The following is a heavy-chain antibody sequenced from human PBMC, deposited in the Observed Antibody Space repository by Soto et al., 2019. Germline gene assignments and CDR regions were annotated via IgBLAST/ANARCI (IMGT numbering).Heavy chain of an antibody. Sequence: ASVKVSCKASGYIFTNYGINWVRQAPGQGLEWMGWINPYSGDTNYAQKFQGRVTMTTDTSTSTAYMEVRSLRSDDTAVYYCARLSSGPKTTTSNYYYYYGMDVWGQGTTVTVSS. V-gene: IGHV1-18*01. J-gene: IGHJ6*02. D-gene: IGHD6-19*01. CDR2: INPYSGDT. CDR3: ARLSSGPKTTTSNYYYYYGMDV. CDR1: GYIFTNYG.